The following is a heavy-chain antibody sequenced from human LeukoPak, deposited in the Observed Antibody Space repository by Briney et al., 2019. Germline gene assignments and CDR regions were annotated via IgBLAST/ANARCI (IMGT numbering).Heavy chain of an antibody. Sequence: ASVKVSCKASGYTFTSYGISWVRQAPGQGLEWMGWISAYNGNTNYAQKLQGRVTMTTDTSTSTAYMELRSLRSDDTAVYYCAREAGGYYNENTGYWGQGTLVTVSS. CDR1: GYTFTSYG. D-gene: IGHD3-22*01. V-gene: IGHV1-18*01. J-gene: IGHJ4*02. CDR2: ISAYNGNT. CDR3: AREAGGYYNENTGY.